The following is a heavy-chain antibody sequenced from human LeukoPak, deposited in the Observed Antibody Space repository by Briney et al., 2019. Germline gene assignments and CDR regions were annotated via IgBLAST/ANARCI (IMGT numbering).Heavy chain of an antibody. CDR2: FDPEDGET. Sequence: ASVKVSCKVSGYTLTELSMHWVRQAPGKGLEWMGGFDPEDGETIYAQKFQGRVTMTEDTSTDTAYMELSSLRSEDTAVYHCASWNLYCSSTSCYAGDYWGQGTLVTVSS. CDR1: GYTLTELS. D-gene: IGHD2-2*01. V-gene: IGHV1-24*01. CDR3: ASWNLYCSSTSCYAGDY. J-gene: IGHJ4*02.